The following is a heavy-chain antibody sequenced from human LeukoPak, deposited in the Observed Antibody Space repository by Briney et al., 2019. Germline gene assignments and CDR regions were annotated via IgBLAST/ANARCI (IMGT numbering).Heavy chain of an antibody. Sequence: GGSLRLSCAASAFTFSSYWMSCVRQAPGKGLEWVANIKQDGSEKYYVDSVKGRFTISRDNAKNSLYLQMNSLRAEDTAVYYCARERDDILTGYNFDYWGQGTLVTVSS. CDR1: AFTFSSYW. J-gene: IGHJ4*02. CDR2: IKQDGSEK. D-gene: IGHD3-9*01. V-gene: IGHV3-7*01. CDR3: ARERDDILTGYNFDY.